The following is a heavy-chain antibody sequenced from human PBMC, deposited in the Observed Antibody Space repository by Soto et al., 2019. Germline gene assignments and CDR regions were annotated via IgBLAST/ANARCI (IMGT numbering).Heavy chain of an antibody. Sequence: SVKVSCKTSGFTFSSSAVHWVRQARGHRLQWIGGIDVISGNANYAQMLQDRIRISRDISTSTAYMELSSLRSEDTAVYYCARGRVFIAVAGPFPAAFDIWGQGTMVTVS. J-gene: IGHJ3*02. CDR1: GFTFSSSA. V-gene: IGHV1-58*01. CDR2: IDVISGNA. CDR3: ARGRVFIAVAGPFPAAFDI. D-gene: IGHD6-19*01.